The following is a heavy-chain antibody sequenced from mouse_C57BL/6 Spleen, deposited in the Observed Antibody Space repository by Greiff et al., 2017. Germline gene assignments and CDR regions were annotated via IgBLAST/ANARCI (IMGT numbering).Heavy chain of an antibody. V-gene: IGHV14-1*01. J-gene: IGHJ1*03. CDR2: IGPEDGDT. CDR1: GFNIKDYY. Sequence: EVQLQQSGAELVRPGASVKLSCTASGFNIKDYYMHWVKQRPEQGLEWVGRIGPEDGDTEYAATFQGQATMTADTSSNTAYLQLSSLTSEDTAVYYCTRTSGVARYFDVWGTGTTVTVSS. D-gene: IGHD1-1*01. CDR3: TRTSGVARYFDV.